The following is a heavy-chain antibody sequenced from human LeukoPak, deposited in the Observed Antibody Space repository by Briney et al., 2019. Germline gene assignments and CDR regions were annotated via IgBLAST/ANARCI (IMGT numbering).Heavy chain of an antibody. D-gene: IGHD6-13*01. CDR2: IYYSGST. Sequence: PSETLSLTCTVSGGSISSYYWSWIRQPPGKGLEWIGYIYYSGSTNYNPSLKSRVTISVDTSKNQFSLKLSSVTAADTAVYYCARFDSSWPFDYWGQGTLVTVSS. V-gene: IGHV4-59*08. J-gene: IGHJ4*02. CDR3: ARFDSSWPFDY. CDR1: GGSISSYY.